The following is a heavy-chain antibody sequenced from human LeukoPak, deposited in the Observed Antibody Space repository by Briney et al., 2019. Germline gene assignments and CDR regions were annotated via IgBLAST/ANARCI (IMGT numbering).Heavy chain of an antibody. V-gene: IGHV3-21*01. J-gene: IGHJ4*02. CDR2: ISSSSSYI. CDR3: ARVFVDDSGYDFEDPYDY. CDR1: RFTFSSYS. D-gene: IGHD5-12*01. Sequence: PGGSLRLSCAASRFTFSSYSMNWVRQAPGKGLEWVSSISSSSSYIYYADSVKGRFTISRDNAKNSLYLQMNSLRAEDTAVYYCARVFVDDSGYDFEDPYDYWGQGTLVTVSS.